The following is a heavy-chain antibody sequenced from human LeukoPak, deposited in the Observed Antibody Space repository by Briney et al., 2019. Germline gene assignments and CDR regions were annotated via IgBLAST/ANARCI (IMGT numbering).Heavy chain of an antibody. Sequence: GRSLRLSCAASGLTFTSYGMHWVRQAPGKGLEWVAVISYDGSNKYYADSVKGRFTISRDNSKNTLYLQMNSLRAEDTAVYYCAKVDVVVTAISGFDYWGQGTLVTVSS. D-gene: IGHD2-21*02. V-gene: IGHV3-30*18. CDR3: AKVDVVVTAISGFDY. CDR2: ISYDGSNK. J-gene: IGHJ4*02. CDR1: GLTFTSYG.